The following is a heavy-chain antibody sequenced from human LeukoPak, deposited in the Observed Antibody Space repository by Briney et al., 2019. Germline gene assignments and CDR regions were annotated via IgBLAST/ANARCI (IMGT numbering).Heavy chain of an antibody. Sequence: GGSLRLSCAASGFTFSSYAMSWVRQAPGKGLEWVSGISGSGGSTYYADSVKGRFTISRDNSKNTLYLQMNSLRAEDTAVYYCAKATTYCGSGSYYILDYWGQGTLVTVSS. CDR3: AKATTYCGSGSYYILDY. V-gene: IGHV3-23*01. D-gene: IGHD3-10*01. CDR1: GFTFSSYA. J-gene: IGHJ4*02. CDR2: ISGSGGST.